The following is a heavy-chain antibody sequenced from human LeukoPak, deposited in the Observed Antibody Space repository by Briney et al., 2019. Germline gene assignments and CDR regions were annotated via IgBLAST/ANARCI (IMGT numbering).Heavy chain of an antibody. Sequence: ASVKVSCKASGYTFTSYDINWVRHATGQGLEWMGWMNPNSGNTGYAQKFQGRVTMTRNTSISTAYMELSSLRSEDTAVYYCASLVAGDDAFDIWGQGTMVTVSS. D-gene: IGHD6-19*01. V-gene: IGHV1-8*01. CDR3: ASLVAGDDAFDI. J-gene: IGHJ3*02. CDR2: MNPNSGNT. CDR1: GYTFTSYD.